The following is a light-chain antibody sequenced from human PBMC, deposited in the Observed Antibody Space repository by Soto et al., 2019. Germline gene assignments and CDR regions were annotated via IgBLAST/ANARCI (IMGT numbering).Light chain of an antibody. V-gene: IGKV1-33*01. CDR1: HDIGNS. J-gene: IGKJ3*01. CDR2: DAY. Sequence: DIQMTQSPPSLSASVGDRVTITCQASHDIGNSLNWYQHKPGKAPKLVIYDAYNLETGVPSTFSGSGFRTDFPFTISSLRPEDIATYYCQKSDHLPLFGPGTKVDIK. CDR3: QKSDHLPL.